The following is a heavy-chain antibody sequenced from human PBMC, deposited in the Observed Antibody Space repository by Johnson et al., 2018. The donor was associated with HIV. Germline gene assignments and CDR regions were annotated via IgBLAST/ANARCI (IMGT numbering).Heavy chain of an antibody. CDR2: IYSGGST. V-gene: IGHV3-66*01. CDR1: GFTVSSNY. D-gene: IGHD5-24*01. CDR3: ARGGRGYNSHFEI. J-gene: IGHJ3*02. Sequence: VQLVESGGGLVQPGGSLRLSCAASGFTVSSNYMSWVRQAPGKGLEWVSVIYSGGSTYYADSVKGRVTISRDNAKNSLYLQMNSLIAEATAGYYCARGGRGYNSHFEIWGQGTMCTVSS.